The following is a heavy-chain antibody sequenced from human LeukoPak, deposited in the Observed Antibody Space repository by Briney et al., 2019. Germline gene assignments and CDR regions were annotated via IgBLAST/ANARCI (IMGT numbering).Heavy chain of an antibody. CDR1: GFTVSSNY. V-gene: IGHV3-66*01. CDR3: AREWTTSTYYFDY. J-gene: IGHJ4*02. D-gene: IGHD5/OR15-5a*01. CDR2: IYSGGST. Sequence: GGSLRLSCAASGFTVSSNYMSWVRQAPGKGLEWVSVIYSGGSTYYADSVKGRFTISRDNSKNTLYLQMNSLRAEDTAVYYCAREWTTSTYYFDYWGQGTLVTVSS.